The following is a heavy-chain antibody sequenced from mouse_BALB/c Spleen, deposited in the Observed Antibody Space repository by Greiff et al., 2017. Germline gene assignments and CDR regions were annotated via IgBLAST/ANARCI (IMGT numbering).Heavy chain of an antibody. Sequence: LQESGAELVRPGTSVKVSCKASGYAFTNYLIEWVKQRPGQGLEWIGVINPGSGGTNYNEKFKGKATLTADKSSSTAYMQLSSLTSDDSAVYFCARGGDYEGFAYWGQGTLVTVSA. CDR3: ARGGDYEGFAY. J-gene: IGHJ3*01. V-gene: IGHV1-54*01. CDR1: GYAFTNYL. CDR2: INPGSGGT. D-gene: IGHD2-4*01.